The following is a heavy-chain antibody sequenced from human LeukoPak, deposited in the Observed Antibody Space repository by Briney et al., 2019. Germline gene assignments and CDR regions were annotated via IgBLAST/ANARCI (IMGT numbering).Heavy chain of an antibody. J-gene: IGHJ4*02. Sequence: PSETLSRTCTVSGGSISSSSYYWGWIRQPPGKGQEWIGRIYYSGSTYYNPSLKSRVTISVDTSKNQFSLKLSSVTAADTAVYYCASIRYDSSGYYYVSSYWGQGTLVTVSS. D-gene: IGHD3-22*01. CDR2: IYYSGST. CDR3: ASIRYDSSGYYYVSSY. V-gene: IGHV4-39*01. CDR1: GGSISSSSYY.